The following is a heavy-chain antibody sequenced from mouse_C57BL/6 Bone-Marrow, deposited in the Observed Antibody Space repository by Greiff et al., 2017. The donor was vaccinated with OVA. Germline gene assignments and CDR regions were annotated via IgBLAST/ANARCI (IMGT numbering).Heavy chain of an antibody. CDR2: IWSGGST. CDR3: AREGTYSNYESFDY. V-gene: IGHV2-2*01. CDR1: GFSLTSYG. Sequence: VKLMESGPGLVQPSQSLSITCTVSGFSLTSYGVHWVRQSPGKGLEWLGVIWSGGSTDYNAAFISRLSISKDNSKSQVFFKMNSLQADDTAIYYCAREGTYSNYESFDYWGQGTLVTVSA. D-gene: IGHD2-5*01. J-gene: IGHJ3*01.